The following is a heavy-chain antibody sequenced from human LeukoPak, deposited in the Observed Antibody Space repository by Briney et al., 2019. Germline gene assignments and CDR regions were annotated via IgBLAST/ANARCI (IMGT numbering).Heavy chain of an antibody. J-gene: IGHJ6*02. Sequence: ASVKVSCKASGGTFSSYAISWVRQAPGQGLEWMGRIIPILGIANYAQKFQGRVTITADKSTSTAYMDLSSLRSEDTAVYDYARDRDPDYYGTPYYSYYGMDVWGQGTTVTVSS. V-gene: IGHV1-69*04. CDR3: ARDRDPDYYGTPYYSYYGMDV. D-gene: IGHD3-10*01. CDR2: IIPILGIA. CDR1: GGTFSSYA.